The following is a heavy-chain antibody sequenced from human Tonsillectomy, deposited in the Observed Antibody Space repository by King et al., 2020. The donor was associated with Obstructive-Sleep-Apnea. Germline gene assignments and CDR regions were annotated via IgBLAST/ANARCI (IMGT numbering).Heavy chain of an antibody. V-gene: IGHV3-30-3*01. J-gene: IGHJ6*02. Sequence: VQLVESGGGVVQPGRSLRLSCAASGFIFSSYVMHWVRQAPGKGLEWVALISYDGSNKYYADSVKGRFTISRDNSKNTLYLQMNSLRAEDTAVYYCARPGGYSYGYADYYYGMDVWGQGTTVTVSS. CDR2: ISYDGSNK. CDR1: GFIFSSYV. CDR3: ARPGGYSYGYADYYYGMDV. D-gene: IGHD5-18*01.